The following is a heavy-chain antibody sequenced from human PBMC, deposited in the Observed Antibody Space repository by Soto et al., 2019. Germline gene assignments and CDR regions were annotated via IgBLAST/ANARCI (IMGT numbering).Heavy chain of an antibody. CDR1: GYSLRGSD. D-gene: IGHD3-22*01. Sequence: ASVNVSFKSSGYSLRGSDIHWVRQTPGQGLEWMGWINPNSSGTVYAQKFQGRVTMTRDTSLTTVYMQLNRLTSDDSAVYYCARDLIVAGPDNYAMDVWGQGTTVTVSS. CDR2: INPNSSGT. CDR3: ARDLIVAGPDNYAMDV. V-gene: IGHV1-2*02. J-gene: IGHJ6*02.